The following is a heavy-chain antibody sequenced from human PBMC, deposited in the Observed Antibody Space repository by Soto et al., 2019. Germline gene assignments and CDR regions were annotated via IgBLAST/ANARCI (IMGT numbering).Heavy chain of an antibody. V-gene: IGHV4-61*01. CDR3: ARVRRAAAGTSYLDY. J-gene: IGHJ4*02. Sequence: SDTLSLTCTVSGGSVSSGSYYWSWIRQPPGKGLEWIGYIYYSGSTNYNPSLKSRVTISVDTSKNQFSLKLSSVTAADTAVYYCARVRRAAAGTSYLDYWSQGTLVPVSP. D-gene: IGHD6-13*01. CDR2: IYYSGST. CDR1: GGSVSSGSYY.